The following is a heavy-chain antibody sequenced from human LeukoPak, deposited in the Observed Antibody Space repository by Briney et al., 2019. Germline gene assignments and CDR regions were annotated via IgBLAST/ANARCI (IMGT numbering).Heavy chain of an antibody. J-gene: IGHJ4*02. CDR1: GFTFSSYS. CDR3: ANTIWGHS. CDR2: ISSRSNNI. D-gene: IGHD3-10*01. Sequence: PGGSLRLSCAASGFTFSSYSMNWVGQAPGKGLEGVSYISSRSNNIYYADSVKGRFPISTDNAKNSLYLQMNSLRDEDTAVYSCANTIWGHSWGQGTLVTVSS. V-gene: IGHV3-48*02.